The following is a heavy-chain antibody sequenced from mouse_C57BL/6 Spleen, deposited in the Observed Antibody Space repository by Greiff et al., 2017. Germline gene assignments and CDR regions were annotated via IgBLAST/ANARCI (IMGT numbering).Heavy chain of an antibody. CDR2: IYPSGGST. D-gene: IGHD3-2*02. V-gene: IGHV1-85*01. Sequence: QVQLKQSGAELVKPGASVKLSCKASGYTFTSYDINWVKQRPGQGLEWIGWIYPSGGSTKYNEKFKGKATLTVDTSSSTAYMELRSLTSEDAAVYFCTLGGTAQAGYWGQGTTLTVSS. J-gene: IGHJ2*01. CDR1: GYTFTSYD. CDR3: TLGGTAQAGY.